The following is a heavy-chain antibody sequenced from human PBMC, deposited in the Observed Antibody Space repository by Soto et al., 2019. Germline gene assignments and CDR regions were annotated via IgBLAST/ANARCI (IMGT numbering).Heavy chain of an antibody. Sequence: SETLSLTCTVSGDSISSYYWSWIRQPPGKGLEWIGYIYYSGSTNYNPSLKSRVTISVDTSKNQFSLKLSSVTAADSAVYFCARQTTNTKKSLDYWRQGPLVTVS. J-gene: IGHJ4*02. V-gene: IGHV4-59*08. CDR3: ARQTTNTKKSLDY. CDR1: GDSISSYY. CDR2: IYYSGST.